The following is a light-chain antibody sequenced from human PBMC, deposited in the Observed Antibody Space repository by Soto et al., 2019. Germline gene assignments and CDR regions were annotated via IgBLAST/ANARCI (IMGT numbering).Light chain of an antibody. V-gene: IGLV3-21*02. Sequence: SYELTQPPSVSVAPGQTARITCGGNNIGSKSVHWYQQKPGRAPVLVVYDDSDRPSGIPDRFSGSNSGNTATLAISRLEAGDEADYYCQVWESNPDHPGVVFGGGTKLTVL. CDR1: NIGSKS. CDR3: QVWESNPDHPGVV. CDR2: DDS. J-gene: IGLJ2*01.